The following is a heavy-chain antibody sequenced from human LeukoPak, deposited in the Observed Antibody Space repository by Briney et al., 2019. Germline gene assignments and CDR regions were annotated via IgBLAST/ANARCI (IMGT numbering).Heavy chain of an antibody. CDR3: ARRAGAYSHPYDY. V-gene: IGHV3-30*02. CDR1: GFTFSSYG. Sequence: GGSLRLSCAASGFTFSSYGMHWVRQAPGKGLEWVSFIRYDGSDKYYADSVRGRFTISRDNSKNTLYLQMNSLRADDTAVYYCARRAGAYSHPYDYWGQGTLVTVSS. CDR2: IRYDGSDK. D-gene: IGHD4/OR15-4a*01. J-gene: IGHJ4*02.